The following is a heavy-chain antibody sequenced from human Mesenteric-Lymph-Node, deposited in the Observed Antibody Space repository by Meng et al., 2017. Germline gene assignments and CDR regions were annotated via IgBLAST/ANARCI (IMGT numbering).Heavy chain of an antibody. CDR1: GGTFSSYA. D-gene: IGHD6-19*01. Sequence: SVKVSCKASGGTFSSYAISWVRQAPGQGLEWMGGIIPIFGTANYAQKFQGRVTMTTDTSTSTAYMELTSLTSADTAVYYCARDKDHTLWLAPHLDTWGQGTLVTVSS. V-gene: IGHV1-69*05. J-gene: IGHJ5*02. CDR2: IIPIFGTA. CDR3: ARDKDHTLWLAPHLDT.